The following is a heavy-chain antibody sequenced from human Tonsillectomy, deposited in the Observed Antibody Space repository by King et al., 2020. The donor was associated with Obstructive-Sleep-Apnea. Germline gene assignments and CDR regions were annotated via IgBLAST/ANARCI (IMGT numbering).Heavy chain of an antibody. J-gene: IGHJ6*02. CDR3: ARDGDPDYYYYGMDV. CDR2: IYYSGST. D-gene: IGHD7-27*01. CDR1: GGSISSYY. Sequence: QLQESGPGLVKPSETLSLTCTVSGGSISSYYWSWIRQPPGKGLEWIGYIYYSGSTNYNPSLKSRVTISVDTSKNQFSLKLSSVTAADTAVYYCARDGDPDYYYYGMDVWGQGTTVTVSS. V-gene: IGHV4-59*08.